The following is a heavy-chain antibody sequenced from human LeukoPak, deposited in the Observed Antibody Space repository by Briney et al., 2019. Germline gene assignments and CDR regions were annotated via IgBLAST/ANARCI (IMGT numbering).Heavy chain of an antibody. Sequence: SETLSLTCTVSGGSISSSSYYWGWIRQPPGKGLEWIGEINHSGSTNYNPSLKSRVTISVDTSKNQFSLKLSSVTAADTAVYYCARGGDWGQGTLVTVSS. CDR3: ARGGD. CDR2: INHSGST. D-gene: IGHD3-10*01. J-gene: IGHJ4*02. CDR1: GGSISSSSYY. V-gene: IGHV4-39*07.